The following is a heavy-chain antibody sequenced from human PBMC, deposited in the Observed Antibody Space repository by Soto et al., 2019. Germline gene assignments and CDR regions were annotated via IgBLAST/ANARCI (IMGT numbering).Heavy chain of an antibody. CDR3: ARGLLWFGEYYRWYFDY. D-gene: IGHD3-10*01. CDR2: IYYSGST. Sequence: SGTLSPTFTVLCFSINSYYWGWIRPRSGKGLEWIGYIYYSGSTNYNPSLKSRVTISVDTSKNQFSLKLNSVTAADTAVYYCARGLLWFGEYYRWYFDYWGQGTLVTVS. CDR1: CFSINSYY. V-gene: IGHV4-59*01. J-gene: IGHJ4*02.